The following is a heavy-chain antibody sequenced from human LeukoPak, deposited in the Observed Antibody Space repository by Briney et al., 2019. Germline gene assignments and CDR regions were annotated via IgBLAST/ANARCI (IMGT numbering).Heavy chain of an antibody. Sequence: PSQTLSLTCTVSGGSISSGSYYWSWIRQPAGKGLEWIGRIYTSGSTNYNPSLKSRVTISVDTSKNQFSLKLSSVTAADTAVYYCARGVPYYDILTGYYTVWGQGTLVTVSS. CDR2: IYTSGST. V-gene: IGHV4-61*02. J-gene: IGHJ4*02. CDR3: ARGVPYYDILTGYYTV. D-gene: IGHD3-9*01. CDR1: GGSISSGSYY.